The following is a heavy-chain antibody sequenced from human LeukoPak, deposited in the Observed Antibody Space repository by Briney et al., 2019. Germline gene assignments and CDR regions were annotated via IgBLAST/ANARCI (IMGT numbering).Heavy chain of an antibody. V-gene: IGHV1-2*02. Sequence: ASVKVSCKASGYTFTSYDINWVRQATGQGLEWMGWINPNSGGTNYAQKFQGRVTMTRDTSITTAYMELNSLKSDDTAIYYCSSPDPLVFYDLLTGLGLDYWGQGTLVTVSS. J-gene: IGHJ4*02. CDR2: INPNSGGT. CDR3: SSPDPLVFYDLLTGLGLDY. CDR1: GYTFTSYD. D-gene: IGHD3-9*01.